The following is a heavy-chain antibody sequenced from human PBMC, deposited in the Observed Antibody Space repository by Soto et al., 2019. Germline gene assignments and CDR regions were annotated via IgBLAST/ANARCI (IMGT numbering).Heavy chain of an antibody. V-gene: IGHV3-33*07. J-gene: IGHJ4*01. D-gene: IGHD3-16*01. CDR3: AKEVWGLYTFGRPLDN. Sequence: QAHLVESGGRVVQPGRSLRLSCAASGFNFSKFGMYWVRQAPGNGLEWVAVIWYDGSQKYYADSVKGRFTISRDNSNNTLYLQMSSLRAEDTAVYYCAKEVWGLYTFGRPLDNWGHGTLVTVSS. CDR2: IWYDGSQK. CDR1: GFNFSKFG.